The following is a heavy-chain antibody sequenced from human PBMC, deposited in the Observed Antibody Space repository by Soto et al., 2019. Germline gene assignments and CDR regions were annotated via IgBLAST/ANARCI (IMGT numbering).Heavy chain of an antibody. CDR1: GGAIRSSSYY. CDR3: ARTYYYDIGGYYFFDY. Sequence: PSETLSLTCSVSGGAIRSSSYYWGWIRQPPGKGLEWIGSIDYSGNTYYNPSLKSRVAISVDTSKNQFSLKLRSVTAADSAVYYCARTYYYDIGGYYFFDYWGPGTLVTVSS. CDR2: IDYSGNT. D-gene: IGHD3-22*01. V-gene: IGHV4-39*01. J-gene: IGHJ4*02.